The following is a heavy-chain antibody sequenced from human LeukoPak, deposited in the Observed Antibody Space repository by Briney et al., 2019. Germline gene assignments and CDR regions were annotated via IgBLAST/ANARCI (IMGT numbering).Heavy chain of an antibody. J-gene: IGHJ6*03. Sequence: ASVKVSCKASGYRFIDYYLHWVRQAPGQGLEWMGWINPHSGGTNYAQKFQGKVTMTRDASTSTAYMEVNRLRSDDTAVYYCARDAYSTTPLYFYYYYMDVWGKGTTVTVSS. V-gene: IGHV1-2*02. CDR3: ARDAYSTTPLYFYYYYMDV. CDR2: INPHSGGT. CDR1: GYRFIDYY. D-gene: IGHD6-13*01.